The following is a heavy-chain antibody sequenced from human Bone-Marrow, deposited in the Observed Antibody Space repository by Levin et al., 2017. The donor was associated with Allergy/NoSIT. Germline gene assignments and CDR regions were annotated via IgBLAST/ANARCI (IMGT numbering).Heavy chain of an antibody. J-gene: IGHJ4*02. Sequence: ASVKVSCKASGGSFSSYPMTWVRQAPGHGLEWMGRIIPSLGKTNYAQRFLGRVTITADKATSTAYMELSSLRSEDTAVYYCARDGAEWLVSGLYYFDSWGQGTLVTVSS. D-gene: IGHD3/OR15-3a*01. CDR1: GGSFSSYP. V-gene: IGHV1-69*04. CDR2: IIPSLGKT. CDR3: ARDGAEWLVSGLYYFDS.